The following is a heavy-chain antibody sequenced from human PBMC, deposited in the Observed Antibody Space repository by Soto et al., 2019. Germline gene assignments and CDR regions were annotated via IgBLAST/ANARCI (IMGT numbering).Heavy chain of an antibody. CDR2: FFWDGDK. CDR1: GFSLSTNGVG. D-gene: IGHD2-15*01. Sequence: QITLRESGPTLVKPTQTLTLTCTFSGFSLSTNGVGVGWMRQPPGEALEWLALFFWDGDKRYSPSLQSRLTITKDTSKNQVVLIMTNTDPVDTATYYGVHSVRRDNCRGGNCYRFDVWGQGTPVTVSS. V-gene: IGHV2-5*02. J-gene: IGHJ5*02. CDR3: VHSVRRDNCRGGNCYRFDV.